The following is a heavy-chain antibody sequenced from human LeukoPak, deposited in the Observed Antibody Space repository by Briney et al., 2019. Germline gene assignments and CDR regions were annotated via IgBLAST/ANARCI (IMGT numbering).Heavy chain of an antibody. Sequence: GGSLRLSCAAPLFTLISFGMHWVRQAPGQGLEWVAVISFDGSNQYYADSVKGRFTIYRDNFKNTVYLQMNSLRAEETAVYISAISHPPTVTTEEGEYLPHWDQGNLVTVSS. J-gene: IGHJ1*01. V-gene: IGHV3-30*03. CDR2: ISFDGSNQ. D-gene: IGHD4-17*01. CDR1: LFTLISFG. CDR3: AISHPPTVTTEEGEYLPH.